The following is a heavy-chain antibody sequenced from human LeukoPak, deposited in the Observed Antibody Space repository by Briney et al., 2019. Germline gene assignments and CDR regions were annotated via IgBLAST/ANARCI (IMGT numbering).Heavy chain of an antibody. D-gene: IGHD5-18*01. CDR3: AKEGYSYGPDY. J-gene: IGHJ4*02. V-gene: IGHV3-30*18. Sequence: GGSLRLSCAASGFTFSSYGMHWVRQAPGKGLEWVAVISYDGSNKYYADSVKGRFTISRDNSKNTLYLQMNSLRAEDTAVYYCAKEGYSYGPDYWGQRTLVTVSS. CDR1: GFTFSSYG. CDR2: ISYDGSNK.